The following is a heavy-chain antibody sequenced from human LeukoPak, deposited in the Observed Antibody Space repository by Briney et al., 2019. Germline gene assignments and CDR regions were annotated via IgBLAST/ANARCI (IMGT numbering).Heavy chain of an antibody. J-gene: IGHJ4*02. CDR1: GGSISSSSYY. V-gene: IGHV4-39*02. D-gene: IGHD3-10*01. Sequence: PSETLSLTCTVSGGSISSSSYYWGWIRQPPGKGLEWIGTVSYTGSTYYRPSLKSRATISVDTSNYHFSLKLTSVTAADTAVYYCARESNYYFEYWGQGTLVTVSS. CDR2: VSYTGST. CDR3: ARESNYYFEY.